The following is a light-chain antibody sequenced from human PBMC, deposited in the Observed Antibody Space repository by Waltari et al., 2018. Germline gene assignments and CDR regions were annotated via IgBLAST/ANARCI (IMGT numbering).Light chain of an antibody. J-gene: IGLJ3*02. CDR3: SSYAGSNNRV. V-gene: IGLV2-8*01. CDR1: SSDVGAYNY. Sequence: QSALTPPPSASGSPGQSVTIPCTGTSSDVGAYNYVPWYQQHPGKAPKLMIYEVSQRPSGVPDRFSGSKSGNTASLTVSGLQAEDEADYYCSSYAGSNNRVFGGGTKLTVL. CDR2: EVS.